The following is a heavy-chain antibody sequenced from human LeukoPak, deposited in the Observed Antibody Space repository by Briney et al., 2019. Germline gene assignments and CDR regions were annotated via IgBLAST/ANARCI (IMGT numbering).Heavy chain of an antibody. V-gene: IGHV4-31*11. CDR2: IYYSGST. CDR1: GDSINSGGYY. D-gene: IGHD1-26*01. Sequence: SETLSLTCAVSGDSINSGGYYWSWIRQHPGKGLEWIGYIYYSGSTYYNPSLKSRLSISVDTSKNQFSLRLSSVTATDTAVYFCAKAEWDLLGYYHGMDVWGQGTTVTVSS. CDR3: AKAEWDLLGYYHGMDV. J-gene: IGHJ6*02.